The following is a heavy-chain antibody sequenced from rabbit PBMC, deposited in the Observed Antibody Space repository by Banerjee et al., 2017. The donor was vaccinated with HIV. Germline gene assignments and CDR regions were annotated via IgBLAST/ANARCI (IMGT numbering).Heavy chain of an antibody. Sequence: QQQLEESGGGLVKPEGSLTLTCKASGFDLSSYWMCWVRQAPGKGLEWIGCIYTGSSGSTGYASWVNGRFTISKTSSTTVTLQMTSLTAADTATYFCARGYGYAFNLWGPGTLVTVS. D-gene: IGHD6-1*01. J-gene: IGHJ4*01. CDR2: IYTGSSGST. CDR3: ARGYGYAFNL. V-gene: IGHV1S45*01. CDR1: GFDLSSYW.